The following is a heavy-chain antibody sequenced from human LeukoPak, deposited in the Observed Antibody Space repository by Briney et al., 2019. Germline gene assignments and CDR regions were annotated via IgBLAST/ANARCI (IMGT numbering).Heavy chain of an antibody. CDR1: GYTFTSYY. D-gene: IGHD3-3*01. V-gene: IGHV1-46*01. CDR2: VNPSGGST. CDR3: ARAPYMITIFGVGDRYYYMDV. Sequence: ASVKVSCKASGYTFTSYYMHWVRQAPGQGLEWMGIVNPSGGSTSYAQKFQGRVTMTRDTSTSTVYMELSSLRSEDTAVYYCARAPYMITIFGVGDRYYYMDVWGKGTTVTVSS. J-gene: IGHJ6*03.